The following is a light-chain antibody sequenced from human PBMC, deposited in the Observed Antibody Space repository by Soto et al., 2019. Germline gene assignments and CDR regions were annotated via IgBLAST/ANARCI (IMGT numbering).Light chain of an antibody. CDR1: QTITSNF. V-gene: IGKV3D-20*02. CDR2: GAS. J-gene: IGKJ5*01. Sequence: DIVLTQAPGSLSFPPGERATLSCSASQTITSNFLAWYQLKPAQAPRLLIYGASSRATGIPARFSGSGSGTDFTLTISSLEPEDFAVYYCQQRSNWPLNFGQGTRREIK. CDR3: QQRSNWPLN.